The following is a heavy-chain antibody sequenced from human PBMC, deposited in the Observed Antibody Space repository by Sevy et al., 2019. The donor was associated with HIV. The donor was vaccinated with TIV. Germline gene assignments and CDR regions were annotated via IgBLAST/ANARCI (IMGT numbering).Heavy chain of an antibody. CDR2: INWNCGSL. CDR3: AKTPMTEAAPYFDF. CDR1: GFTFEDYA. J-gene: IGHJ4*02. Sequence: GGSQRLSCAGSGFTFEDYALHWVRQAPGQGLEWVAGINWNCGSLDYADSVKGRFTISRDDAKNSLYLQMDTLRTEDTALYYCAKTPMTEAAPYFDFWGQGTLVTVSS. D-gene: IGHD6-19*01. V-gene: IGHV3-9*01.